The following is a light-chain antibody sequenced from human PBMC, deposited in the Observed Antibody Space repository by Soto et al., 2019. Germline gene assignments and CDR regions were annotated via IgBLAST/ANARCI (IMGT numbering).Light chain of an antibody. J-gene: IGKJ3*01. Sequence: DLQMTQSPSSLSASLGDRVTITCQASQDISDYLNWYQQKPGKAPTLLSYDASNLETGVPSRFSGSGSGTAFTFSISSLQPEDIATYYCQQYDNLEGTFGPGTKVDIK. CDR3: QQYDNLEGT. CDR2: DAS. V-gene: IGKV1-33*01. CDR1: QDISDY.